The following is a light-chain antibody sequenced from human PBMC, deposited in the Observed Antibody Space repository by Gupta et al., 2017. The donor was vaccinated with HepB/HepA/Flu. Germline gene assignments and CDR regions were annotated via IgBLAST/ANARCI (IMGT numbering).Light chain of an antibody. CDR2: DVT. CDR1: SNDVGAYTY. Sequence: QYARTQRRSVSASPGQSVTKASTGTSNDVGAYTYVSWYKHHPGKAPKLLIYDVTQRPSGVPYRFSGSKSGTTASLAISGLQPDDEAAYYCSSQAGRYTNVVFGGGTKLTVL. V-gene: IGLV2-11*01. CDR3: SSQAGRYTNVV. J-gene: IGLJ2*01.